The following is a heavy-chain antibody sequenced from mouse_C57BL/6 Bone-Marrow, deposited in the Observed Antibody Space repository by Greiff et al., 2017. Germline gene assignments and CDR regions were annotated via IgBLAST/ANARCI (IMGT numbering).Heavy chain of an antibody. D-gene: IGHD2-12*01. J-gene: IGHJ4*01. CDR2: ISYDGSN. CDR1: GYSITSGYY. CDR3: ASLAYYKDAMDY. Sequence: EVQLQESGPGLVKPSQSLSLTCSVTGYSITSGYYWNWIRQFPGNKLEWMGYISYDGSNNYNPSLKNRISITRDTSKNQFFLKLNSVTTEDTATYYCASLAYYKDAMDYWGQGTSVTVSS. V-gene: IGHV3-6*01.